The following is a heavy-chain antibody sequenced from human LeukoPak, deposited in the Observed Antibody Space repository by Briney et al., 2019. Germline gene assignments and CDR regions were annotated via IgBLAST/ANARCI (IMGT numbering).Heavy chain of an antibody. V-gene: IGHV3-21*01. CDR1: GFTFSSYT. CDR2: ISSSRTSI. Sequence: GGSLRLSCGASGFTFSSYTMIWVRQAPGMGLEWVSSISSSRTSIYYADSVKGRFTISRDNAKNSLYLQVNSLRAEDTSVYYCATEGRSTTPGYWGQGTLVIVSS. D-gene: IGHD6-13*01. CDR3: ATEGRSTTPGY. J-gene: IGHJ4*02.